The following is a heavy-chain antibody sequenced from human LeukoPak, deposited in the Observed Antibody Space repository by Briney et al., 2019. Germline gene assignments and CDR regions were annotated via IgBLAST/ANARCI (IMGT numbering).Heavy chain of an antibody. CDR1: GFTFSAYG. Sequence: GGSLRLSCAASGFTFSAYGVHWVRQAPGKGPEWVAFIRHDGKIKKYADSVKGRFTISRDNSKNTLYLQMNSLTSEDTSLYCCARNRAAAGDWLDPWGQGTLVIVSS. CDR3: ARNRAAAGDWLDP. CDR2: IRHDGKIK. V-gene: IGHV3-30*02. J-gene: IGHJ5*02. D-gene: IGHD6-13*01.